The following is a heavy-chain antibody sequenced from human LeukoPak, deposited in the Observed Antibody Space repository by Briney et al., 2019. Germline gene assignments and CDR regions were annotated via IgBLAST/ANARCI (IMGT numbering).Heavy chain of an antibody. J-gene: IGHJ4*02. V-gene: IGHV1-69*13. Sequence: ASVKVSCKASGGTFSSYAISWVRQAPGQGLEWMGGIIPIFGTANYAQKFQGRVTITADESTSTAYMELSSLRSEDTAVYYCARERVHTISGVVIHYHFDYWGQGTLVTASS. D-gene: IGHD3-3*01. CDR2: IIPIFGTA. CDR3: ARERVHTISGVVIHYHFDY. CDR1: GGTFSSYA.